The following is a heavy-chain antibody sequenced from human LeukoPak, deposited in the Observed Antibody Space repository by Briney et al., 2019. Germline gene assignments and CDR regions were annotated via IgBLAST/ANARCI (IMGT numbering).Heavy chain of an antibody. CDR2: ISSSSSYI. J-gene: IGHJ3*02. D-gene: IGHD2-2*01. Sequence: PGGSLRLSCAASGFTFSSYSMNWVRQAPGKGLEWVSSISSSSSYIYYADSVKGRFTISRDNAKNSLYLQMNSLRAEDTAVYYCARDGDCSSTSCPTAGPNNDAFDIWGQGTMVTVSS. CDR1: GFTFSSYS. CDR3: ARDGDCSSTSCPTAGPNNDAFDI. V-gene: IGHV3-21*01.